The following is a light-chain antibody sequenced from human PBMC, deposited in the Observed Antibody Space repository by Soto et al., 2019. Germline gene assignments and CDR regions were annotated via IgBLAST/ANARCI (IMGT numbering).Light chain of an antibody. Sequence: QSVLTQPASVSGSPGQSITISCTGTSRDLGGYNYVSWYQQHPGKAPKLMIYDVSNRPSGVSNRFSGSKSGNTASLTISGLQAEDEADYYCRSYTSSSTLVVFGGGTKLTVL. CDR2: DVS. V-gene: IGLV2-14*01. CDR1: SRDLGGYNY. CDR3: RSYTSSSTLVV. J-gene: IGLJ2*01.